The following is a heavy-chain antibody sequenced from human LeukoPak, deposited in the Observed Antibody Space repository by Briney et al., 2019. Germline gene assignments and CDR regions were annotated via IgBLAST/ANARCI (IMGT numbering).Heavy chain of an antibody. J-gene: IGHJ4*02. D-gene: IGHD2-8*02. CDR1: GFTFSSYW. CDR3: ATYRQVLLPFES. Sequence: GGSLRLSCAASGFTFSSYWMHWVRQAPGKGLVWVSSIFPSGGEIHYADSVRGRFTISRDNSKSTLSLQMNSLRVEDTAIYYCATYRQVLLPFESWGQGTLVTVSS. V-gene: IGHV3-23*01. CDR2: IFPSGGEI.